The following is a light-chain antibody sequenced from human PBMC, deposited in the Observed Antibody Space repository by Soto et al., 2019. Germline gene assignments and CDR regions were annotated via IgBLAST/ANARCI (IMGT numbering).Light chain of an antibody. CDR3: QQRSKWIT. Sequence: MLSHSLVTLSLSKGERATLSCRASQSISTYLAWYQQRPGQPPRLLIYDASNRATGIAARFSGSGSGTDFSLIISSLEPEDAAVYYCQQRSKWITFGQGRLLEV. V-gene: IGKV3-11*01. CDR1: QSISTY. J-gene: IGKJ5*01. CDR2: DAS.